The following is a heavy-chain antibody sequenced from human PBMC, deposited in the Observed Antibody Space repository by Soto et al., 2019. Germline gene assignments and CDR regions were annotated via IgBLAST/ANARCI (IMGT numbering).Heavy chain of an antibody. V-gene: IGHV4-39*01. CDR3: ARTGPYFNWLAP. D-gene: IGHD2-8*02. CDR1: GGSFSSSSYY. J-gene: IGHJ5*02. Sequence: SETLSLTCTVSGGSFSSSSYYWGWIRQPPGKGLEWIGTIYYSGSTYYNPSLKSRVTISVDTSKNQFSLKLSSVTAADTAVYYCARTGPYFNWLAPWGQGTLVTVSS. CDR2: IYYSGST.